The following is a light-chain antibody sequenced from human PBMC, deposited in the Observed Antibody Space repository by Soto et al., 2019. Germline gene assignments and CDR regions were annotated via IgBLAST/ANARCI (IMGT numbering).Light chain of an antibody. CDR2: DAM. Sequence: EIGLTQSPATLSLAPGETATLSCRASQSVSVYLAWYQQKPGQAPRLLIYDAMHRATGIPPRFSGSGSGTVFTLTIRSLEPEDFALYFCQQRSNWSPPCTFGQGTKLEIK. CDR3: QQRSNWSPPCT. CDR1: QSVSVY. J-gene: IGKJ2*02. V-gene: IGKV3-11*01.